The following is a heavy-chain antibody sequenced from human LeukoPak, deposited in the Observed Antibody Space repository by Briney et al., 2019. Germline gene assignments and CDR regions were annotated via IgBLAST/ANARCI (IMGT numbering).Heavy chain of an antibody. D-gene: IGHD3-3*01. CDR2: INPNSGGT. CDR1: GYTFTGYY. Sequence: ASVKVSCKASGYTFTGYYMHWVRQAPGQGLEWMGWINPNSGGTNYAQKFQGRVTMTRDTSISTAYMELSRLRSDDTAVYYYARDKREGGYDFWSGYHTQFDYWGQGTLVTVSS. J-gene: IGHJ4*02. V-gene: IGHV1-2*02. CDR3: ARDKREGGYDFWSGYHTQFDY.